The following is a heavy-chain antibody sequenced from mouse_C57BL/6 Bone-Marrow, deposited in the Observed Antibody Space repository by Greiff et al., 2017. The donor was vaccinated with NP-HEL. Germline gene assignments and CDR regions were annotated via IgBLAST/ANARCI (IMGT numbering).Heavy chain of an antibody. CDR3: ARNPTGGVAY. CDR2: ISSGGSYT. CDR1: GFTFSSYG. J-gene: IGHJ3*01. V-gene: IGHV5-6*01. D-gene: IGHD1-1*01. Sequence: EVQVVESGGDLVKPGGSLKLSCAASGFTFSSYGMSWVRQTPDKRLEWVATISSGGSYTYYPDSVKGRFTISRDNAKNTLYLQMSSLKSEDTAMYYCARNPTGGVAYWGQGTLVTVSA.